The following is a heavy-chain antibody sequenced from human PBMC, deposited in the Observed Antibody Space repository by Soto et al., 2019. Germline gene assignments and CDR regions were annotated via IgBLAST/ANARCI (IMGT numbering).Heavy chain of an antibody. Sequence: RASVKVSCKASGYTFTGYYMHWVRQAPGQGLEWMGWINPNSGGTNYAQKFQGRVTMTRDTSISTAYMELSRLRSDDTAVYYCARFKRDQLLYSDYWGQGTLVTVSS. CDR2: INPNSGGT. J-gene: IGHJ4*02. CDR3: ARFKRDQLLYSDY. CDR1: GYTFTGYY. D-gene: IGHD2-2*01. V-gene: IGHV1-2*02.